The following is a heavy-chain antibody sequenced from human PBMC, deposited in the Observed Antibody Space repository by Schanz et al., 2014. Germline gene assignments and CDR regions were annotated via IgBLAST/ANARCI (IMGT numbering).Heavy chain of an antibody. Sequence: QVQVVQSGGGLVKPGGSLRLSCAASGFMFSSYGMHWVRQAPGKGLEWVGVISYDGSFKNYADSVRGRITMSRDNSKNTMYLQINNLRADDTAVYYCARELPGVVAFDFWGQGTMVTVSS. D-gene: IGHD7-27*01. CDR3: ARELPGVVAFDF. J-gene: IGHJ3*01. V-gene: IGHV3-33*08. CDR2: ISYDGSFK. CDR1: GFMFSSYG.